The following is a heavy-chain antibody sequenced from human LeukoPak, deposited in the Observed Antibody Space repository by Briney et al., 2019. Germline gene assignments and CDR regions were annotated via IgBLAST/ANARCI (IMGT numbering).Heavy chain of an antibody. CDR1: GYTFTSYG. J-gene: IGHJ5*02. V-gene: IGHV1-18*01. D-gene: IGHD3-22*01. Sequence: ASVTVSCKASGYTFTSYGISWVRQAPGQGLEWMGWISAYNDNTNYAQNLQGRVTMTTDTSTNTAYMELRSLRSDDTAVYYCARDLDYYDSSGSGWFDPWGQGTLVTVSS. CDR3: ARDLDYYDSSGSGWFDP. CDR2: ISAYNDNT.